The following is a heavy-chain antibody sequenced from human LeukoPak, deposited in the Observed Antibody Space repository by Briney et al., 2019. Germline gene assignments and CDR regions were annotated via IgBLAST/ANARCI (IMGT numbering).Heavy chain of an antibody. J-gene: IGHJ3*02. CDR2: INPSGGST. CDR1: GYTFTNYY. CDR3: ARHYCSSTSCYPGDAFDI. Sequence: ASVKVSCKASGYTFTNYYMHWVRQAPGQGLEWMGIINPSGGSTSYAQKFQGRVTMTKDTSTSTVYMELSSLRSEDTAVYYCARHYCSSTSCYPGDAFDIWGQGTMVTVSS. D-gene: IGHD2-2*01. V-gene: IGHV1-46*01.